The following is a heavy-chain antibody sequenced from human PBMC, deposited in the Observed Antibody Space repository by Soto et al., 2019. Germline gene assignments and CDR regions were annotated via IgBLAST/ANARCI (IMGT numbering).Heavy chain of an antibody. J-gene: IGHJ4*02. Sequence: PGGSLRLSCAASGFTFSSYAMSWVRQAPGKGLEWVSAISGSGGSTYYADSVKGRFTISRDNSKNTLYLQMNSLRAEDTAVYYCAKGRGGSGSLTPRVDFWGQGTLVTVSS. CDR1: GFTFSSYA. D-gene: IGHD3-10*01. CDR3: AKGRGGSGSLTPRVDF. CDR2: ISGSGGST. V-gene: IGHV3-23*01.